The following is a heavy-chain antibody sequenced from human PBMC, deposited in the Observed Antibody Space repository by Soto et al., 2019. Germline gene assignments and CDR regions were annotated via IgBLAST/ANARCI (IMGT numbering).Heavy chain of an antibody. J-gene: IGHJ4*02. CDR3: ARLNFMAVPTI. CDR1: GFTFSSYS. CDR2: ISSSSSYI. D-gene: IGHD6-19*01. V-gene: IGHV3-21*01. Sequence: LRLSCAASGFTFSSYSMNWVRQAPGKGLEWVSSISSSSSYIYYADSVKGRFTISRDNAKNSLYLQMNSLRAEDTAVYYCARLNFMAVPTIWGQGTLVTVSS.